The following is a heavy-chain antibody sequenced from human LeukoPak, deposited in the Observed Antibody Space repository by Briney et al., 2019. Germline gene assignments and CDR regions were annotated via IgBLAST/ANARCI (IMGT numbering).Heavy chain of an antibody. V-gene: IGHV1-2*04. CDR3: ARERVGRYYYDSSRTPLDY. J-gene: IGHJ4*02. CDR2: INPNSGGT. Sequence: ASVKVSCKASGYTFTGDYMHWVRQATGQGLERMGWINPNSGGTNYAQKFQGWVTMTRDTSISTAYMELSRLRSDDTAVYYCARERVGRYYYDSSRTPLDYRGQGTLVTVSS. D-gene: IGHD3-22*01. CDR1: GYTFTGDY.